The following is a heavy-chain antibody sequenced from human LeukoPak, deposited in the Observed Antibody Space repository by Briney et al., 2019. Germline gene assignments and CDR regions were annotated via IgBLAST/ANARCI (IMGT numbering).Heavy chain of an antibody. J-gene: IGHJ4*02. CDR3: AKHPRLVRYFDS. CDR2: FSGTGEIT. Sequence: PGGSLRLSCAASGFTFSSYSISWVRQAPGKGREWVSTFSGTGEITYYADSVKGRFTIYRDIWKNTLYLQMTSLRAEDTGRYYCAKHPRLVRYFDSWGQGTLVTVSS. CDR1: GFTFSSYS. D-gene: IGHD6-6*01. V-gene: IGHV3-23*01.